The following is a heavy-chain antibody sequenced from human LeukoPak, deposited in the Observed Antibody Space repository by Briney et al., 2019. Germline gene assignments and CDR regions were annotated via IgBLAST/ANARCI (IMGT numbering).Heavy chain of an antibody. CDR3: AGRGDGYMPLNDLYYYYGMDV. J-gene: IGHJ6*02. V-gene: IGHV1-69*13. Sequence: GASVKVSCKASGGTFSRYAISWVRQAPGQGLEWMGGIIPIFGTANYAQKFQGRVTITADESTSTAYMELSSLRSEDTAVYYCAGRGDGYMPLNDLYYYYGMDVWGQGTTVTVSS. D-gene: IGHD5-24*01. CDR1: GGTFSRYA. CDR2: IIPIFGTA.